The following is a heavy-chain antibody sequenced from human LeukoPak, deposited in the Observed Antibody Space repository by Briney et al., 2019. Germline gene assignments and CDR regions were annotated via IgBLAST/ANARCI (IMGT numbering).Heavy chain of an antibody. CDR3: ARGEDIVVVPAAIRDNWFDP. CDR1: GYTFTSYA. D-gene: IGHD2-2*02. J-gene: IGHJ5*02. V-gene: IGHV7-4-1*02. CDR2: INTNTGNP. Sequence: ASVKVSCKASGYTFTSYAMHWVRQAPGQGLEWTGWINTNTGNPTYAQGFTGRFVFSLDTSVSTAYLQISSLKAEDTAVYYCARGEDIVVVPAAIRDNWFDPWGQGTLVTVSS.